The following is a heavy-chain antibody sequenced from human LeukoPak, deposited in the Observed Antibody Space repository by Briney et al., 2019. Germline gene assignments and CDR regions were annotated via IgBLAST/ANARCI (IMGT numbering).Heavy chain of an antibody. CDR1: AGTFSSYT. J-gene: IGHJ4*02. CDR3: AAQVPPFGYLFDY. V-gene: IGHV1-69*02. D-gene: IGHD2-2*01. Sequence: GASVKVSCTASAGTFSSYTISWVRQAPGQGLEWMGRIIPILGIANYAQKFQGRVTITADKSTSTAYMKLSSLRSEDTAVYSCAAQVPPFGYLFDYWGQGTLVTVSS. CDR2: IIPILGIA.